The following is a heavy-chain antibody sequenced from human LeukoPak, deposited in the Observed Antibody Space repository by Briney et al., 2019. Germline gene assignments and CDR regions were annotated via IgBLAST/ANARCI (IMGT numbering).Heavy chain of an antibody. CDR2: VSPSGGRT. CDR1: GFTFCSYA. V-gene: IGHV3-23*01. J-gene: IGHJ4*02. Sequence: GGSLRLSCRASGFTFCSYAMSWVRQTPGRGLEWVAGVSPSGGRTIYADSAEGRFTISRDNSNDTVYLQLSSLRAEDSALYYCAKVRGVYCSSPACYYYDAWGQGTPVTVSS. CDR3: AKVRGVYCSSPACYYYDA. D-gene: IGHD2-2*01.